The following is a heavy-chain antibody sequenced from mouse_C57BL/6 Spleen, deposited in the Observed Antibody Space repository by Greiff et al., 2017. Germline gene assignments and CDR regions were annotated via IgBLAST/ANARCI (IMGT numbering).Heavy chain of an antibody. CDR2: ISDGGSYT. D-gene: IGHD2-3*01. Sequence: EVMLVESGGGLVKPGGSLKLSCAASGFTFSSYAMSWVRQTPEKRLEWVATISDGGSYTYYPDNVKGRFTISRDNAKNNLYLQMSHLKSEDTAMYYCARDRGGYYPFDYWGQGTTLTVSS. CDR3: ARDRGGYYPFDY. J-gene: IGHJ2*01. V-gene: IGHV5-4*01. CDR1: GFTFSSYA.